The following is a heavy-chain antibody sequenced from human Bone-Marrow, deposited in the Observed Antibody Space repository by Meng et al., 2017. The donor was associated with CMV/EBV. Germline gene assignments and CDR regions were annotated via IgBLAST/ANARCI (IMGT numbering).Heavy chain of an antibody. Sequence: GESLKISCAASGFTFSSYSMNWVRQAPGKGLEWVSSISSSSSYIYYADSVKGRFTISRDNAKNSLYLQMNSLRAEDTAVYYCARTYCSSNSCYRSYYYYGMDVWGQGTTVTVSS. V-gene: IGHV3-21*01. CDR1: GFTFSSYS. CDR3: ARTYCSSNSCYRSYYYYGMDV. J-gene: IGHJ6*02. CDR2: ISSSSSYI. D-gene: IGHD2-2*01.